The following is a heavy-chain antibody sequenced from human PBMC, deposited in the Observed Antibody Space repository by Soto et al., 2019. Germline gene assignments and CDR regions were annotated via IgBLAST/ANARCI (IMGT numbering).Heavy chain of an antibody. Sequence: ASVXVSCKASGYTFTSYYMHWVRQAPGQGLEWMGIINPSGGSTSYAQKLQGRVTMTTDTSTSSAYMELRSLRSDDTAVYYCARLGDSSGYYHNWFDPWGQGTLVTVSS. V-gene: IGHV1-46*01. CDR3: ARLGDSSGYYHNWFDP. J-gene: IGHJ5*02. D-gene: IGHD3-22*01. CDR1: GYTFTSYY. CDR2: INPSGGST.